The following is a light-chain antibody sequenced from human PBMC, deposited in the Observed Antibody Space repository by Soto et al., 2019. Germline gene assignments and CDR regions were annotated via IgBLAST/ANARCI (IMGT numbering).Light chain of an antibody. Sequence: HLTQSPSSLSASVGDRVTITCRASQGISSYLAWYQQEPGKAPKLLIYAASTLQTGVPSRFSGSGSGTDFTLTISSLQPEDFATYYCQQLGNYPITFGQGTRLEIK. CDR2: AAS. CDR3: QQLGNYPIT. J-gene: IGKJ5*01. CDR1: QGISSY. V-gene: IGKV1-9*01.